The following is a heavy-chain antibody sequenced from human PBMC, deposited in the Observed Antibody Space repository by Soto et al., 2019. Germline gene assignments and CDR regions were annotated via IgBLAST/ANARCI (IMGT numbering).Heavy chain of an antibody. CDR2: INPNSGAT. J-gene: IGHJ4*02. CDR1: GYTFTGYY. CDR3: ATGPTTHS. D-gene: IGHD2-15*01. Sequence: QVQLVQSGAEVKKPGASVKVSCKTSGYTFTGYYIHWVRQAPGQGLEWMGCINPNSGATNYAQKFRCWVTMTRDTSISTAYMEVSRLTSDDPAVYYCATGPTTHSWGQGTLVTVSS. V-gene: IGHV1-2*04.